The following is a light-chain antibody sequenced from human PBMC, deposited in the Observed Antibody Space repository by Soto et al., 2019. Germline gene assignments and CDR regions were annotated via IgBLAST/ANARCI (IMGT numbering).Light chain of an antibody. CDR1: SSDVGGYNF. CDR3: SSYTTTSTLV. J-gene: IGLJ1*01. V-gene: IGLV2-14*03. CDR2: DVT. Sequence: QSALTQPASLSGSPGQSIIISCTGTSSDVGGYNFVSWYQQHPGKAPKLMIYDVTNRPSGVSNRFSGSKSGNTASLTISGLHAEDEADYYCSSYTTTSTLVFGTGTKLTVL.